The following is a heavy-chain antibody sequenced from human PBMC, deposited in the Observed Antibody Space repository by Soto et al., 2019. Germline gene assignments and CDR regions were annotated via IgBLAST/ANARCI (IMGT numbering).Heavy chain of an antibody. CDR2: IYYSGST. J-gene: IGHJ5*01. CDR1: GGSLSSGGYY. CDR3: ARFYDWMRWTPPRWFVS. D-gene: IGHD3-16*01. V-gene: IGHV4-31*03. Sequence: TSETLSLACTVSGGSLSSGGYYWSWIRQHPGKGLEWIGYIYYSGSTYYNPSLKSRVTISVDTSKNQFSLKLSSVTAADTAGYYCARFYDWMRWTPPRWFVSWCQGTLLTVST.